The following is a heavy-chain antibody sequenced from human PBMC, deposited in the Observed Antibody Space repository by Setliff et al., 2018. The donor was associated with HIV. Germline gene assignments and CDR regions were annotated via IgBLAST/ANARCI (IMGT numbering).Heavy chain of an antibody. CDR3: AKGHTGSYHGNWFDA. CDR2: ISASGASI. V-gene: IGHV3-23*01. Sequence: LRLSCTASGSTFGSYAMTWVRQSPGRGLEWVSSISASGASIYYGDSVKGRFTISRDNSKNTLSLQMSSLRAEDTAFYYCAKGHTGSYHGNWFDARGPGTLVTVSS. J-gene: IGHJ5*02. CDR1: GSTFGSYA. D-gene: IGHD1-26*01.